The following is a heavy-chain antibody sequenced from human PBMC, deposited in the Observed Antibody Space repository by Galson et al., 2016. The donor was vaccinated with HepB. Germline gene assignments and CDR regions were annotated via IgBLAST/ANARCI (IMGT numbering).Heavy chain of an antibody. Sequence: TLSLTCTVSGGSISSGDYYWSWIRQPPGKGLEWIGYFYYSGTTYYNPSLKSRSTISVDTSKNQFSLKLSSVTAADTAVYYCARVHLGSNLSNNWFDPWGQGTLVTVSS. J-gene: IGHJ5*02. CDR2: FYYSGTT. CDR1: GGSISSGDYY. V-gene: IGHV4-30-4*01. CDR3: ARVHLGSNLSNNWFDP. D-gene: IGHD6-13*01.